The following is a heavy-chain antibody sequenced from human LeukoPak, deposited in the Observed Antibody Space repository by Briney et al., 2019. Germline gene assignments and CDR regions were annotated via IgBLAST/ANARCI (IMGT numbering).Heavy chain of an antibody. D-gene: IGHD2-15*01. CDR2: MNPNSGNT. CDR3: AGYCSGGSCSL. Sequence: ASVKVSCKASGYTFTSYDINWVRQATGQGLEWMGWMNPNSGNTGYAQKFQGRVTITTDESTSTAYMELSSLRSEDTAVYYCAGYCSGGSCSLWGQGTLVTVSS. J-gene: IGHJ4*02. V-gene: IGHV1-8*03. CDR1: GYTFTSYD.